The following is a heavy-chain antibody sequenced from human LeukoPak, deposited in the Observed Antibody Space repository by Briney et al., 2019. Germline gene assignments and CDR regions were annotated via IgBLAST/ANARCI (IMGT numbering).Heavy chain of an antibody. CDR1: GFTFSTYA. CDR2: ISGSGGGP. J-gene: IGHJ2*01. Sequence: GGSLRLSCAASGFTFSTYAMSWVRQAPGKGLEWVSAISGSGGGPYYADSVKGRFTISRDNSKSTLYLQMNSLRAEDTAVYYCAKDRATTKSKLGNWYFDLWGRGTLVTVSS. V-gene: IGHV3-23*01. D-gene: IGHD7-27*01. CDR3: AKDRATTKSKLGNWYFDL.